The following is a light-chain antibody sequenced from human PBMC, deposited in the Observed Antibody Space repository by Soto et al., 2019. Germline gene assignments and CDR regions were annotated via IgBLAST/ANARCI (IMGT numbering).Light chain of an antibody. V-gene: IGKV3-15*01. CDR3: QHFNNCPPKYT. CDR1: QSVSSN. CDR2: GTS. J-gene: IGKJ2*01. Sequence: EIVMTQSPATLSVSPGERATLSCRASQSVSSNLAWYQQKPGQAPRLLIYGTSTRATGIPARFSGSGSGTEFTLTISSLQSEDFAVYYCQHFNNCPPKYTFGQGTRVEIK.